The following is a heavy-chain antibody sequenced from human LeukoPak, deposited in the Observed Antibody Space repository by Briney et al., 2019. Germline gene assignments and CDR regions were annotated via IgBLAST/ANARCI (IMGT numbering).Heavy chain of an antibody. CDR1: GFTFSGYG. D-gene: IGHD6-13*01. J-gene: IGHJ3*02. V-gene: IGHV3-53*01. CDR2: IYSGGST. Sequence: GGSLRLSCAASGFTFSGYGMHWVRQAPGEGLEWVSVIYSGGSTYYADSVKGRFTISRDNSKNTLYLQTNSLRAEDTAVYYCARSTISGIAADPGLSSAFDIWGQGTMVTVSS. CDR3: ARSTISGIAADPGLSSAFDI.